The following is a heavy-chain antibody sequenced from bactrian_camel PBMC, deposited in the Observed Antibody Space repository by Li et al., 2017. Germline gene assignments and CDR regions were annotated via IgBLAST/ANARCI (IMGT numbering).Heavy chain of an antibody. CDR1: GFTFSNYA. Sequence: VESGGGLVQPGGPLRLSCEASGFTFSNYAMFWVRQAPGKGLEWVSSINSGGGSTYYADSVKGRFTISRDNAKNTLYLQLNSLKTEDTAMYYCAAVVGCSTAPWLRDPGQRQGPIYWGQGTQVTVS. V-gene: IGHV3S31*01. CDR3: AAVVGCSTAPWLRDPGQRQGPIY. D-gene: IGHD7*01. CDR2: INSGGGST. J-gene: IGHJ4*01.